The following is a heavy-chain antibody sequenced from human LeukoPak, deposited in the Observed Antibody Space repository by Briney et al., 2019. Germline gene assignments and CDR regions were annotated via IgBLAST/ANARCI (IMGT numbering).Heavy chain of an antibody. Sequence: SETLSLTCTVSGYSISSGYYWGWIRQPPGKGLEWIGSIYHSGSTYYNPSLKSRVTISVDTSKNQFSLKLSSVTAADTAVYYCARDGTTVANDYWGQGTLVTVSS. V-gene: IGHV4-38-2*02. CDR3: ARDGTTVANDY. CDR2: IYHSGST. J-gene: IGHJ4*02. D-gene: IGHD4-23*01. CDR1: GYSISSGYY.